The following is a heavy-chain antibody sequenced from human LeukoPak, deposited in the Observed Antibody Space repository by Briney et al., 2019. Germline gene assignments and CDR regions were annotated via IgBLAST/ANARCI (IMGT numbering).Heavy chain of an antibody. Sequence: SETLSLTCTVSGGSISSGSYYWSWIRQPAGKGLEWIGRIYTSGSTNYNPSLKSRVTISVDTSKNQFSLKLSSVTAADTAVYYCARVYFYGSGSYYNGFDYWGQGTLVTVSS. V-gene: IGHV4-61*02. CDR2: IYTSGST. CDR3: ARVYFYGSGSYYNGFDY. J-gene: IGHJ4*02. CDR1: GGSISSGSYY. D-gene: IGHD3-10*01.